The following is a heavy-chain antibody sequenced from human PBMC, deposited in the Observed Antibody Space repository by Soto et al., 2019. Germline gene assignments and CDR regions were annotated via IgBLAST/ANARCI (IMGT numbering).Heavy chain of an antibody. CDR2: IKHDGSVQ. CDR1: GFTFSGYW. D-gene: IGHD6-19*01. Sequence: QLVEAGGGLVQPGGSLRLSCEASGFTFSGYWMSWVRQAPGKGLECVADIKHDGSVQYYVDSVKGRFTISRDNAKKLLYLQMNGLRAEDTALYYCARAPYSNGWYRFDLWGQGTLVTVSS. J-gene: IGHJ4*02. V-gene: IGHV3-7*03. CDR3: ARAPYSNGWYRFDL.